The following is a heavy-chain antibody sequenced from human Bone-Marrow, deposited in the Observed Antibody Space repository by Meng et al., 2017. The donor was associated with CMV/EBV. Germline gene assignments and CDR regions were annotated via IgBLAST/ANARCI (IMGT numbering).Heavy chain of an antibody. CDR2: ISSSSSYI. J-gene: IGHJ6*02. CDR1: GFTFSSYA. CDR3: ARDSNHNYYYYYGMDV. D-gene: IGHD4-11*01. V-gene: IGHV3-21*01. Sequence: GGSLRLSCAASGFTFSSYAMSWVRQAPGKGLEWVSSISSSSSYIYYADSVKGRFTISRDNAKNSLYLQMNSLRAEDTAVYYCARDSNHNYYYYYGMDVWGQGTTVTVSS.